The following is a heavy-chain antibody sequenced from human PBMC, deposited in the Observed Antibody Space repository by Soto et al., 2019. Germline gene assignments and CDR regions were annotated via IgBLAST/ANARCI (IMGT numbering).Heavy chain of an antibody. CDR1: GGSISSGDYY. J-gene: IGHJ6*02. CDR3: ARDTGAARPGGGPIYYYGMDV. CDR2: IYYSGST. Sequence: TLSLTCTVSGGSISSGDYYWSWIRQPPGKGLEWIGYIYYSGSTYYNPSLKSRVTISVDTSKNQFSLKLSSVTAADTAVYYCARDTGAARPGGGPIYYYGMDVWGQGTTVTVSS. D-gene: IGHD6-6*01. V-gene: IGHV4-30-4*01.